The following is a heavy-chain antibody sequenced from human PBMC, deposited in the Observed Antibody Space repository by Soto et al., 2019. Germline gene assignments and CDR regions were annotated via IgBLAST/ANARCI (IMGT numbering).Heavy chain of an antibody. D-gene: IGHD3-3*01. J-gene: IGHJ4*02. Sequence: PGGSLRLSCVASGVTFSSFAMSWVRQAPGKGLEWVSTISGSGGSTYYADSVKGRLTISRDNSKNTLSLHINSLRAEDTAVYYCAKAETYDFWSGLHFGYWGQGTLVTVSS. CDR1: GVTFSSFA. CDR2: ISGSGGST. CDR3: AKAETYDFWSGLHFGY. V-gene: IGHV3-23*01.